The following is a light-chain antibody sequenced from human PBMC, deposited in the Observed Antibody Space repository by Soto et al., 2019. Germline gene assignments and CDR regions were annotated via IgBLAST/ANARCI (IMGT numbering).Light chain of an antibody. V-gene: IGKV1D-16*01. J-gene: IGKJ4*01. CDR2: AAS. CDR3: QQDNIYPTT. Sequence: DIQMTQSPSSLSASVGDRVTISCRASQGISSRLACYQQKPEKAPKSLIYAASTLQSGVPSRIIGTGPGTDFTLYISGRKPEYCESYYCQQDNIYPTTLDGGTKVEIK. CDR1: QGISSR.